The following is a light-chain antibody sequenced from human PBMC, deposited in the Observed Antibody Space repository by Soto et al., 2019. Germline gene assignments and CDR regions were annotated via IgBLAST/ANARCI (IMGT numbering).Light chain of an antibody. CDR2: GAS. J-gene: IGKJ2*01. V-gene: IGKV3-20*01. Sequence: EIVLTQSPGTLSLSPGERATLSCRASQRISSNYLAWYQQKPGQAPTLLIYGASSRATGIQDRFSGSGSGTDFTLTISRLEPEDFAVYYCQQYGNSSPSLFTFGQGTKLEIK. CDR1: QRISSNY. CDR3: QQYGNSSPSLFT.